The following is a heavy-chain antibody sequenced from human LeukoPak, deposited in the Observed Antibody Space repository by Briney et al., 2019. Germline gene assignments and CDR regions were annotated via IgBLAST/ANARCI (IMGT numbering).Heavy chain of an antibody. CDR1: GFTFSSYA. D-gene: IGHD3-22*01. CDR2: ISGSGGST. CDR3: AKSVYYYDSSGYRHYYYGMDV. J-gene: IGHJ6*02. Sequence: GGSLRLSCAASGFTFSSYAMSWVRQAPGPGLEWVSAISGSGGSTYYADSVKGRFTISRDNSKNTLYLQMNSLRAEDTAVYYCAKSVYYYDSSGYRHYYYGMDVWGQGTTVTVSS. V-gene: IGHV3-23*01.